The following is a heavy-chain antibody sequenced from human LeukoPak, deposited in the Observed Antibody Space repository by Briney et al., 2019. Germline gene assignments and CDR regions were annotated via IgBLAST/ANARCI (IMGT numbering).Heavy chain of an antibody. CDR2: IYSCDSDT. D-gene: IGHD3-3*01. CDR1: GYSFTSYW. Sequence: ESLKISRKGPGYSFTSYWIGWVRQIPGKGLEWMGIIYSCDSDTRYRPSFQGQVTISADKSISTAYLQWSSLKASDTAMYYCARMEGQHNDAFDIWGQGTMVTVSS. CDR3: ARMEGQHNDAFDI. V-gene: IGHV5-51*01. J-gene: IGHJ3*02.